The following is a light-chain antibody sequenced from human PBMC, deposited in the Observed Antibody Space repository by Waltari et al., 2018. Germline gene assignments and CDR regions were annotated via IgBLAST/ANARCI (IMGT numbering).Light chain of an antibody. CDR1: TLRRHH. CDR2: GEN. J-gene: IGLJ2*01. Sequence: SSELTQDPAVSVALGQTVRITCQGDTLRRHHASWFQQKPGQTPVVVVHGENNRPSGIPDRFSGTRSGTTVSLTIAGVQAEDEADYYCNSRDSSGDRLVFGGGTKLTVL. CDR3: NSRDSSGDRLV. V-gene: IGLV3-19*01.